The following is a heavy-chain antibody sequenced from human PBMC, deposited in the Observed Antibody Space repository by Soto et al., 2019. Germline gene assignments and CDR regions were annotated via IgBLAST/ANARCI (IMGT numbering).Heavy chain of an antibody. CDR2: INHSGST. J-gene: IGHJ4*02. CDR1: GGSFSGYY. V-gene: IGHV4-34*01. Sequence: QVQLQQWGAGLLKPSETLSLTCAVYGGSFSGYYWSWIRQPPGKVLEWIGEINHSGSTNYNPSHKVGFTLSVDPSKHQDSPEHRSVTGAGRALDYCSRGPTVTDNWGQETLVTVSS. D-gene: IGHD4-17*01. CDR3: SRGPTVTDN.